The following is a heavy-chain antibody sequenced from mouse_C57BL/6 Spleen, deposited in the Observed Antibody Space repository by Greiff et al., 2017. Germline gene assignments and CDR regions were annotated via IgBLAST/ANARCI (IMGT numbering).Heavy chain of an antibody. Sequence: QVQLQQSGPGLVQPSQSLSITCTVSGFSLTSYGVHWVRQSPGKGLEWLGVIWSGGSTDYNAAFISRLSISKDNSKSQVFFKMNSLQADDTAIYYCAREGDYYYAMDYWGQGTSVTVSS. J-gene: IGHJ4*01. V-gene: IGHV2-2*01. CDR3: AREGDYYYAMDY. CDR2: IWSGGST. CDR1: GFSLTSYG.